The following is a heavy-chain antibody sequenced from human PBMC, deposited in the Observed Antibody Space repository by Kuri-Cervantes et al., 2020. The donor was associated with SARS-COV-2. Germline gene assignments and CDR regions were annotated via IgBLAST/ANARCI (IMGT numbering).Heavy chain of an antibody. CDR1: GFTFSSYW. J-gene: IGHJ4*02. V-gene: IGHV3-30-3*01. CDR3: TTLIDY. Sequence: GGSLRLSCAASGFTFSSYWMSWVRQSPGTGLEWVAVVSYNGTNKYYADSVKGRFTISRDNSRNIVYLQMNSLKTEDTAVYYCTTLIDYWGQGALVTVSS. CDR2: VSYNGTNK.